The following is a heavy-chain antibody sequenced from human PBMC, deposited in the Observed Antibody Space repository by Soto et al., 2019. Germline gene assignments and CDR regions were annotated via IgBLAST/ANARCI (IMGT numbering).Heavy chain of an antibody. V-gene: IGHV4-31*03. Sequence: QVQLQESGPGLVKPSQTLSLTCTVSGGSISSGGYYWSWIRQHPGKGLEWIGYIYYSGSTYYNPSRQSRVTISVDTSKNQFSLKLSSVTAADTAVYYCARAPPAMGEYSGYDPFFDYWGQGTLVTVSS. CDR3: ARAPPAMGEYSGYDPFFDY. J-gene: IGHJ4*02. CDR1: GGSISSGGYY. CDR2: IYYSGST. D-gene: IGHD5-12*01.